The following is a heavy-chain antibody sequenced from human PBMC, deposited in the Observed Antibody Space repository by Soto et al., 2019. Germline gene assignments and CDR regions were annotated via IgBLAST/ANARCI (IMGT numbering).Heavy chain of an antibody. CDR1: GFTFSSYA. CDR2: ISGSGGST. Sequence: GSLRLSCAASGFTFSSYAMSWVRQAPGKGLEWVSAISGSGGSTYYADSVKGRFTISRDNSKNTLYLQMNSLRAEDTAVYYCATFSRTYYDFWSGYYYYYGMDVWGQGTTVTVSS. CDR3: ATFSRTYYDFWSGYYYYYGMDV. V-gene: IGHV3-23*01. J-gene: IGHJ6*02. D-gene: IGHD3-3*01.